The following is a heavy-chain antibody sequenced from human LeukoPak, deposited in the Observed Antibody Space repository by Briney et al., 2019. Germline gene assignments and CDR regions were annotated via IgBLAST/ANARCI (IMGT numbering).Heavy chain of an antibody. J-gene: IGHJ5*02. CDR2: IYYSGST. V-gene: IGHV4-39*01. D-gene: IGHD2-8*01. Sequence: PSETLSLTCTVSGGSISSSSYYWGWIRQPPGKGLEWIGSIYYSGSTYYNPSLKSRVTISVDTSKNQFSLKLSSVTAADTAVYYCARLKGKVYNWFDPWGQGTLVTVSS. CDR1: GGSISSSSYY. CDR3: ARLKGKVYNWFDP.